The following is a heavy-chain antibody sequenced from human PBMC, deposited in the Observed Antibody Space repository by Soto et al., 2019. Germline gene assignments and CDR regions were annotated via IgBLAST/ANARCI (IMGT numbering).Heavy chain of an antibody. V-gene: IGHV4-61*01. Sequence: PSETLSLTCTVSGGSVSSGSYYWSWIRQPPGKGLEWIGYIYYSGSTNYNPSLKSRVTISVDTSKNQFSLKLSSVTAADTAVYYCARAVVAYGRSGSSWGFDYWGQGTL. J-gene: IGHJ4*02. CDR1: GGSVSSGSYY. CDR2: IYYSGST. D-gene: IGHD1-26*01. CDR3: ARAVVAYGRSGSSWGFDY.